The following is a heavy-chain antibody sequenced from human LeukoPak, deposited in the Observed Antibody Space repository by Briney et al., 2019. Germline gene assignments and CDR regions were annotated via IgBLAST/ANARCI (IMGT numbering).Heavy chain of an antibody. Sequence: SETLSLTCIVSGGSISSISSNNYHWGWIRQPPGKGLEWIGSIYYSGSTYYNPSLKSRVTISVDTSKNQFSLKLSSVTAADTAVYYCAREATIRVHDAFDIWGQGTMVTVSS. CDR3: AREATIRVHDAFDI. CDR2: IYYSGST. D-gene: IGHD5-12*01. V-gene: IGHV4-39*01. J-gene: IGHJ3*02. CDR1: GGSISSISSNNYH.